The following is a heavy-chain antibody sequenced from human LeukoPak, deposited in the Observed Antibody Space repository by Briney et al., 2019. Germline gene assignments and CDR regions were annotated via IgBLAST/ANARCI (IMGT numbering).Heavy chain of an antibody. J-gene: IGHJ3*02. CDR3: ARNLVVVTAIVAFDI. Sequence: PGGSLRLSCAASGFTFSSYAMSRVRQAPGKGLEWVSAISGSGGSTYYADSVKGRFTISRDNSKNTLYLQMNSLRAEDTAVYYCARNLVVVTAIVAFDIWGQGTMVTVSS. CDR1: GFTFSSYA. CDR2: ISGSGGST. D-gene: IGHD2-21*02. V-gene: IGHV3-23*01.